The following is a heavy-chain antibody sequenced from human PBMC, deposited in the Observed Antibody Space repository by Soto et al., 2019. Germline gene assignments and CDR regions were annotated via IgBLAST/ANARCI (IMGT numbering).Heavy chain of an antibody. CDR1: GGTFSSYA. CDR2: FMPMFHRP. Sequence: QVQLVQSGAEVKKPGSSVKVSCKASGGTFSSYAISWVRQAPGQGLEWMGGFMPMFHRPHSARKFQGRVTITADESTNTAYMDLSSLRSEDTAVYYCARGQFHHVSNYYYALDVWGQGTTVTVSS. V-gene: IGHV1-69*01. J-gene: IGHJ6*02. CDR3: ARGQFHHVSNYYYALDV. D-gene: IGHD2-21*01.